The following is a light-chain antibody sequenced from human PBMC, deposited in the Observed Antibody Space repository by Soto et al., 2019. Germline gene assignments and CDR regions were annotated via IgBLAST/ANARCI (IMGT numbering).Light chain of an antibody. CDR3: QQYYSTPLT. V-gene: IGKV4-1*01. CDR2: WVS. Sequence: DIVMTQSPDSLAVSLGERATINCKPSQSVFYNSNNKHYISWHQHKPGQPPRLLIYWVSTRASGVRDRFSGTGYRRDFTLTISRLQPEEVADYYCQQYYSTPLTFGGGTKVEIK. J-gene: IGKJ4*01. CDR1: QSVFYNSNNKHY.